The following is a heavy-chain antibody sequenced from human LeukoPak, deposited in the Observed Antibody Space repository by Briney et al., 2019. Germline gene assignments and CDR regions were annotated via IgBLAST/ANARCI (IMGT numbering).Heavy chain of an antibody. CDR2: ISSSGNTI. CDR1: GFTFSSYA. D-gene: IGHD2-2*01. J-gene: IGHJ6*03. Sequence: GGSLRLSCAASGFTFSSYAMSWVRQAPGKGLEWVSYISSSGNTIYYADSVKGRFTISRDNAKNSLYLQMNSLRAEDTAVYYCASERKDCSSTSCYWYYYYMDVWGKGTTVTVSS. CDR3: ASERKDCSSTSCYWYYYYMDV. V-gene: IGHV3-48*04.